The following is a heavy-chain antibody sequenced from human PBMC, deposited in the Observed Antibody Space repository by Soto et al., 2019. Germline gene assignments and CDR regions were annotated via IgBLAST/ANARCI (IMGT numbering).Heavy chain of an antibody. CDR1: GGSISSSIFH. V-gene: IGHV4-39*07. D-gene: IGHD2-8*01. Sequence: PSETLSLTCTVSGGSISSSIFHWGWIRQPPGKGLEWIGSIYYSGSTYYSASLKSRVTISVDTSKNQFSLDLSFVTAADTAVYYCATMVTPATGLYYFEYWGQGTLVTV. CDR3: ATMVTPATGLYYFEY. CDR2: IYYSGST. J-gene: IGHJ4*02.